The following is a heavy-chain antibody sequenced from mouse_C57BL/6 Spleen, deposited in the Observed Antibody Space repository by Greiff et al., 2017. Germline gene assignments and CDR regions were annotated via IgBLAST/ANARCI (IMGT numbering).Heavy chain of an antibody. CDR3: ARKEGGDYSNYDYAMDY. CDR2: INPNNGGT. D-gene: IGHD2-5*01. V-gene: IGHV1-18*01. CDR1: GYTFTDYN. Sequence: EVQLQQSGPELVKPGASVKIPCKASGYTFTDYNMGWVKQSHGKSLEWIGDINPNNGGTIYNQKFKGKATLTVDKSSSTAYMELRSLTSEDTAVYYCARKEGGDYSNYDYAMDYWGQGTSVTVSS. J-gene: IGHJ4*01.